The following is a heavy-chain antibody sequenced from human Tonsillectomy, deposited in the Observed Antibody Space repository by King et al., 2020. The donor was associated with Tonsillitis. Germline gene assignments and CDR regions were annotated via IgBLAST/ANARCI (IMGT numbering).Heavy chain of an antibody. CDR2: INPSGTYT. CDR1: GFTFSDYY. CDR3: GREYWGAFDI. Sequence: VQLVESGGGLVKPGGSLRLSCAASGFTFSDYYMSWIRQAPGKGLEWISLINPSGTYTDYVDSARGRFSISRDNAKNSMFLQRNSLRAEDTGVYYCGREYWGAFDIWGQGTMVTVSS. V-gene: IGHV3-11*06. D-gene: IGHD2-8*02. J-gene: IGHJ3*02.